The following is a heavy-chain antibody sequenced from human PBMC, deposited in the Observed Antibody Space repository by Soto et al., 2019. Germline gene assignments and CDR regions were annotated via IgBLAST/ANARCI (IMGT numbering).Heavy chain of an antibody. CDR2: IYYSGST. Sequence: SETLSLTCTVSGGSISSYYWSWIRQPPGKGLEWIGYIYYSGSTNYNPSLKSRVTISVDTSKNQFSLKLSSVTAADTAVYYCARGEYRDYYYYMDVWGKGTTVTVSS. CDR1: GGSISSYY. V-gene: IGHV4-59*01. CDR3: ARGEYRDYYYYMDV. J-gene: IGHJ6*03. D-gene: IGHD2-2*02.